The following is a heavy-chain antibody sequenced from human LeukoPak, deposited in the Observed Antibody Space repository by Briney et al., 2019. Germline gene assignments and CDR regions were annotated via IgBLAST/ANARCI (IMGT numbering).Heavy chain of an antibody. V-gene: IGHV4-39*01. CDR3: ARSRPLVVVTASDAFDI. D-gene: IGHD2-21*02. CDR1: GGSFSGYY. CDR2: IYYSGST. Sequence: SEALSLTCAVYGGSFSGYYWGWIRQPPGKGLEWIGSIYYSGSTYYNPSLKSRVTISVDTSKNQFSLKLSSVTAADTAVYYCARSRPLVVVTASDAFDIWGQGTMVTVSS. J-gene: IGHJ3*02.